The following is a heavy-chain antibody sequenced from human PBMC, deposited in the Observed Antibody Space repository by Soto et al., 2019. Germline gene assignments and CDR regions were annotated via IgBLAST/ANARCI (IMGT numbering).Heavy chain of an antibody. CDR1: GYTLTELS. V-gene: IGHV1-24*01. Sequence: ASVKVSCKVSGYTLTELSMHWVRQAPGKGLEWMGGFDPEDGETIYAQKFQGRVTMTEDTSTDTAYMELSSLRSQDTAVYYCAAAPSITIFGVVIFEDAFDIWGQGTMVTVSS. J-gene: IGHJ3*02. CDR3: AAAPSITIFGVVIFEDAFDI. D-gene: IGHD3-3*01. CDR2: FDPEDGET.